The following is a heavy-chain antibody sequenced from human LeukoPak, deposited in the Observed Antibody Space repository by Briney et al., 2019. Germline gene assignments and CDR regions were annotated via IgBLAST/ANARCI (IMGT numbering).Heavy chain of an antibody. Sequence: SETLSLTCTVSGDSISSYYWSWIRQPPGKGLEWIGYIYYSGSTNCNPSLKSRVTISVDTSKNQFSLKLSSVTAADTAVYYCARRHWNDGGNWFDPWGQGTLVTVSS. V-gene: IGHV4-59*08. CDR3: ARRHWNDGGNWFDP. D-gene: IGHD1-1*01. J-gene: IGHJ5*02. CDR1: GDSISSYY. CDR2: IYYSGST.